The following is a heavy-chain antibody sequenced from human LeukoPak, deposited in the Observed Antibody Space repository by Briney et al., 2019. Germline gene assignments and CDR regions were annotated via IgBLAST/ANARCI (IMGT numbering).Heavy chain of an antibody. J-gene: IGHJ3*02. CDR3: ARGRYCSADICTGGDSFDI. V-gene: IGHV4-4*07. CDR1: GGSISNYY. Sequence: SETLSLTCTVSGGSISNYYWSWIRQPAGKGLEWIGRKYARGSSNYNPPVQSRVTMSVDMSKNQFSLKLRSVTAADTAVYYCARGRYCSADICTGGDSFDIWGQGTMVSVS. CDR2: KYARGSS. D-gene: IGHD2-15*01.